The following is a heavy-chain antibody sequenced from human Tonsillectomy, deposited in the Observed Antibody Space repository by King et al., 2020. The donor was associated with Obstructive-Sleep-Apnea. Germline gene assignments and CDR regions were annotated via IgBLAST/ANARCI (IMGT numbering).Heavy chain of an antibody. CDR3: AKVRTAYSYGPGRGFDP. CDR1: GFTFSSYG. V-gene: IGHV3-30*02. Sequence: VQLVESGGGVVQPGGSLRLSCAASGFTFSSYGMHWVRQAPGKGLEWVTFIRYDGSNKYYADSVKGRFTISRDNSKNTLYLQMNSLRAEDTAVYYCAKVRTAYSYGPGRGFDPWGQGTLVTVSS. J-gene: IGHJ5*02. CDR2: IRYDGSNK. D-gene: IGHD3-16*01.